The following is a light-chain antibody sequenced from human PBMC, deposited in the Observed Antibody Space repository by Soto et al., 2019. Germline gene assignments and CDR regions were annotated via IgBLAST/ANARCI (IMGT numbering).Light chain of an antibody. V-gene: IGKV3-20*01. CDR2: GAS. CDR1: QSVSSSS. Sequence: EIVLTQSPGTLSLSPGERATLSCRASQSVSSSSLAWYQQKPGQAPRLLIDGASSRATGIPDRFSGSGSGTAFTLTISRLEPEDFAVFFCQQYGSSLPITFGQGTRLEIK. CDR3: QQYGSSLPIT. J-gene: IGKJ5*01.